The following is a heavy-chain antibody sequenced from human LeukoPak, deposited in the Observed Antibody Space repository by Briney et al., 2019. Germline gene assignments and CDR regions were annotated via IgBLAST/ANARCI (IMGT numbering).Heavy chain of an antibody. J-gene: IGHJ6*03. D-gene: IGHD1-14*01. CDR2: ISGSGDAT. Sequence: GGSLRLSCAASGFTFSSYAMHWVRQAPGKGLEWVSLISGSGDATTYADSVKGRFTISRDNSKNTLYLQMNSLRAEDTAVYYCARDTRPEMLYYYYYMDVWGKGTTVTVSS. CDR3: ARDTRPEMLYYYYYMDV. CDR1: GFTFSSYA. V-gene: IGHV3-23*01.